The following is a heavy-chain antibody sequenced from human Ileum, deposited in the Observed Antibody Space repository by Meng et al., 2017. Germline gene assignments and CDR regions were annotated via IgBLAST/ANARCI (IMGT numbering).Heavy chain of an antibody. CDR3: ARERRHYYGSGSFDY. J-gene: IGHJ4*02. D-gene: IGHD3-10*01. V-gene: IGHV4-30-4*01. Sequence: QVQLQESGPGLVKPSQTLSPTCCVSGCSFSSDNYYWTWIRQTPGKGLEWIGLTYYNGSPFYNPSLRSRVTISVDTSKDQFSLKLTSVTAADTAVYYCARERRHYYGSGSFDYWGQGILVTVSS. CDR1: GCSFSSDNYY. CDR2: TYYNGSP.